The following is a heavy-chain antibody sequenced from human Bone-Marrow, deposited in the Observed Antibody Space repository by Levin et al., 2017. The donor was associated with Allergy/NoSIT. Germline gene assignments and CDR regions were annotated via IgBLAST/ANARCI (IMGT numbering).Heavy chain of an antibody. V-gene: IGHV3-30*18. J-gene: IGHJ4*02. CDR1: GLTFTKCG. CDR2: ISYDGTVQ. CDR3: AKLGRSFSGFTYGVGSARAVNGLTTDY. D-gene: IGHD5-18*01. Sequence: GGSLRLSCAASGLTFTKCGFYWVRQAPGKGLEWVAVISYDGTVQDYSDSVKGRFTISRDNSKNTVYLHMNSLRAEDTAVYYCAKLGRSFSGFTYGVGSARAVNGLTTDYWGQGTLVTVSS.